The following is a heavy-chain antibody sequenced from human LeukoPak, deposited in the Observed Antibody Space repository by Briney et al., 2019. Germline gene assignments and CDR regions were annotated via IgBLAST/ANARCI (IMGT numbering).Heavy chain of an antibody. V-gene: IGHV1-18*01. D-gene: IGHD6-13*01. CDR1: GYTFTNYG. CDR2: ISAYNGNT. CDR3: ARVPGYSSSWYVMGIDY. J-gene: IGHJ4*02. Sequence: ASVKVSCKASGYTFTNYGISWVRQAPGQGLEWMGWISAYNGNTNYAQKLQGRVTMTTDTSTSTAYMELRSLRSDDTAVYYCARVPGYSSSWYVMGIDYWSQGTLVTVSS.